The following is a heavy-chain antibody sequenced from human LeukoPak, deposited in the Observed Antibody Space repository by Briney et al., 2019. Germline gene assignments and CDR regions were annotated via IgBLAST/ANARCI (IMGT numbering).Heavy chain of an antibody. CDR2: IIPIFGTA. Sequence: GASVKVSCKASGGTFSSYAISWVRQAPGQGLEWMGGIIPIFGTANYAQKFQGRVTITADESTSTAYMELSSLRSEDTAVYYCATARRGTYDFWSGYYPHLGMDVWGQGTTVTVSS. CDR3: ATARRGTYDFWSGYYPHLGMDV. CDR1: GGTFSSYA. J-gene: IGHJ6*02. D-gene: IGHD3-3*01. V-gene: IGHV1-69*13.